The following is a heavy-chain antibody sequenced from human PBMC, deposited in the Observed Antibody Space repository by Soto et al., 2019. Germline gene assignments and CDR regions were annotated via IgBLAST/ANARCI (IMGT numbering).Heavy chain of an antibody. CDR3: ARRGSGSYYDY. Sequence: EVQLLESGGGLVQPGGSLGLSCAASGFTFSSYAMRWVRQAPGKGLEWVSAISGSGDSTYYADSVKGRFTISRDNSKNTLYLQMNSLRAEDTAVYYWARRGSGSYYDYWGQGTLVTVSS. CDR1: GFTFSSYA. V-gene: IGHV3-23*01. CDR2: ISGSGDST. J-gene: IGHJ4*02. D-gene: IGHD1-26*01.